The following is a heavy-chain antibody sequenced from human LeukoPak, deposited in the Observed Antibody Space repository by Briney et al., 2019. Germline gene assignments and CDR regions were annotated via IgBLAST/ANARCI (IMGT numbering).Heavy chain of an antibody. Sequence: GASVKVSCKASGYTFSDYHIHWVRLAPGQGLEWMGWINPNSGGTNYAQKFQGRVTMTRGTSITTAYMELSGLRSDDTAVYFCARDLSRFNFYYYLDVWGKGTTVTVSS. CDR3: ARDLSRFNFYYYLDV. V-gene: IGHV1-2*02. CDR1: GYTFSDYH. CDR2: INPNSGGT. J-gene: IGHJ6*03. D-gene: IGHD2/OR15-2a*01.